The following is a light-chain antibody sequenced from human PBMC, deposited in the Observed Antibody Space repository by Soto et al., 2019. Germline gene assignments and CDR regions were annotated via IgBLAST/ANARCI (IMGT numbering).Light chain of an antibody. CDR2: TNH. Sequence: QSVLTQPPSVSGTPGQKVSISCSGSASNLGGNPVNWYQHLPGAAPKLLIYTNHQRPSGVPDRFSGSKSGTSASLAISGLRSEDEAIFYCAAWDASLNAVVFGGGTKLTVL. J-gene: IGLJ2*01. V-gene: IGLV1-44*01. CDR3: AAWDASLNAVV. CDR1: ASNLGGNP.